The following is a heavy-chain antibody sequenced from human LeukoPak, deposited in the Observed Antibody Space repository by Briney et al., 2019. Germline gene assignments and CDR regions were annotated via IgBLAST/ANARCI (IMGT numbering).Heavy chain of an antibody. CDR3: ARHSTGVVVAASFDY. V-gene: IGHV4-38-2*01. Sequence: SETLSLTCAVSGSSVSSPYSWGWIRQPPGKGLEWIGSIYHSGSTYYNPSLKSRFTLSVDPSKSQFSLKLNSVTAADAAVYYCARHSTGVVVAASFDYGGRGTLVTVSS. D-gene: IGHD2-15*01. J-gene: IGHJ4*02. CDR2: IYHSGST. CDR1: GSSVSSPYS.